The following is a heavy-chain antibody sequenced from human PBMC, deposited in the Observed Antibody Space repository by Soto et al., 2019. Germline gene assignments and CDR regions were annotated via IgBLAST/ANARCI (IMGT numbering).Heavy chain of an antibody. Sequence: EVQLVESGGGLVQPGGSLRLSCAASGFTFSNYDMHWVRQVTGKGLEWVSGITTAGDTYYPGSVKGRFTISREKAKNSLYLRMNSLSAGDTAVYYCARELHGGSYGMDVWGQGTTV. CDR3: ARELHGGSYGMDV. CDR2: ITTAGDT. CDR1: GFTFSNYD. J-gene: IGHJ6*02. V-gene: IGHV3-13*01.